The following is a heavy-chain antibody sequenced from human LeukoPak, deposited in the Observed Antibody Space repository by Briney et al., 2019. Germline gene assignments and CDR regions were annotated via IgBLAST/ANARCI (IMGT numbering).Heavy chain of an antibody. J-gene: IGHJ6*03. V-gene: IGHV3-21*01. CDR1: GFAFSSYS. D-gene: IGHD5-18*01. CDR3: ARDLGIPSNYMDV. CDR2: ISSSSSYI. Sequence: GGSLRLSCAASGFAFSSYSMNWVRQAPGEGLEWVSSISSSSSYIYYAGSVKGRFTIPRDNAKNSLYLQMNSLRAEDTAVYYCARDLGIPSNYMDVWGKGPTVTVSS.